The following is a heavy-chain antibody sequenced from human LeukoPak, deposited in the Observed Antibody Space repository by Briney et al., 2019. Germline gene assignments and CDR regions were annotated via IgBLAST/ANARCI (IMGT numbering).Heavy chain of an antibody. D-gene: IGHD6-13*01. J-gene: IGHJ4*02. CDR2: ISYDGSNR. Sequence: GRSLRLSCAASGFTFSSYAMHWVRQAPGKGLEWVAVISYDGSNRYYADSVKGRFTISRDNSKNTLYLQVNSLRAEDTAVYYCARSEDIAAAAPDWGQGTLVTVSS. CDR3: ARSEDIAAAAPD. CDR1: GFTFSSYA. V-gene: IGHV3-30*04.